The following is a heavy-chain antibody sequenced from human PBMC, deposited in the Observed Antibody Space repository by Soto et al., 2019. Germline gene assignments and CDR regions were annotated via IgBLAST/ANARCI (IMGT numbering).Heavy chain of an antibody. Sequence: QVQLVQSGAEVKKPGSSVKVSCKASGGTFSRYTISWVRQAPGQGLEWMGRIIPILGIENYAQKFQSRVTITADKSTSTAYMELSSLRSEDTAVYYCARYYSHGSYDISMQPDAFDIWGQGTMVTVSS. CDR2: IIPILGIE. CDR1: GGTFSRYT. CDR3: ARYYSHGSYDISMQPDAFDI. D-gene: IGHD3-10*01. J-gene: IGHJ3*02. V-gene: IGHV1-69*02.